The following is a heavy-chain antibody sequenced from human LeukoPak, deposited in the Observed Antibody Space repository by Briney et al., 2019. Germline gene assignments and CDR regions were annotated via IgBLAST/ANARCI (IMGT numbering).Heavy chain of an antibody. Sequence: SVKVFCKASGGTFSSYAISWVRQAPGQGLEWMGGIIPIFGTANYAQKFQGRVTITADESTNTAYMELSSLRSEDTAVYYCARPYSSSSYYYGMDVWGQGTTVTVSS. V-gene: IGHV1-69*01. CDR3: ARPYSSSSYYYGMDV. D-gene: IGHD6-6*01. CDR1: GGTFSSYA. CDR2: IIPIFGTA. J-gene: IGHJ6*02.